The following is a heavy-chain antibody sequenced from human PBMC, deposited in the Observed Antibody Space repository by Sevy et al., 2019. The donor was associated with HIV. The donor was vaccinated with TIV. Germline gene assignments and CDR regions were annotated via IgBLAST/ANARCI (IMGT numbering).Heavy chain of an antibody. V-gene: IGHV3-30*18. Sequence: GGSLRLSCAASGFTFSNNGIHWVRQAPGKGLEWVAVISYDGSDKYYADSVKGRFTISRDISKNTLYLQMNSLRAEDTAFYYCAKARLRLNYYYGMDAWGQGTTVTVSS. J-gene: IGHJ6*02. CDR3: AKARLRLNYYYGMDA. D-gene: IGHD2-15*01. CDR2: ISYDGSDK. CDR1: GFTFSNNG.